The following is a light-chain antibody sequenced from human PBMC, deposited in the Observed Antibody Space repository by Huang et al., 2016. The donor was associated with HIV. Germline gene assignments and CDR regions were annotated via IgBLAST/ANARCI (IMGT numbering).Light chain of an antibody. J-gene: IGKJ4*01. V-gene: IGKV3-11*01. CDR2: DTS. CDR1: QRFSSY. CDR3: QERSNWPELT. Sequence: EIVLTQSPATLSLAPGERATLSCRASQRFSSYLAWYQQQPGQPPMRRLYDTSHRATDIPARFSGSGSGTDFTLTITSLEPDDFAVYYCQERSNWPELTFGGGTKVEIK.